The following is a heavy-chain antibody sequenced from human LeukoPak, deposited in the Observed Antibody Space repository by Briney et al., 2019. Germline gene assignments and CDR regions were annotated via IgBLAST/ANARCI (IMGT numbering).Heavy chain of an antibody. Sequence: GGSLRLSCAASGFTFSSYAMSWVRQAPGKGLEWVSAISGSGGSTYYADSVKGRFTISRDNSKNTLYLQMNSLRAEDTAVYYCAKSIAAAVIKYYYYYMDVWGKGTTVTVSS. J-gene: IGHJ6*03. V-gene: IGHV3-23*01. CDR1: GFTFSSYA. CDR2: ISGSGGST. CDR3: AKSIAAAVIKYYYYYMDV. D-gene: IGHD6-13*01.